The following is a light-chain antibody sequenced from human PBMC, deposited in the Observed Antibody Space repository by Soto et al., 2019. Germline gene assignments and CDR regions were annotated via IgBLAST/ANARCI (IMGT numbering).Light chain of an antibody. J-gene: IGKJ3*01. Sequence: EIVMTQSPATLSLSPGERATLSCRASQSLSSNLAWYQQNPGQAPRLLIYGGSTRATVIPARFSGSGSGTEFTLTISSLQSEDVAVDYCQQYNNWPSHITFGPGTKVDIK. CDR3: QQYNNWPSHIT. V-gene: IGKV3-15*01. CDR1: QSLSSN. CDR2: GGS.